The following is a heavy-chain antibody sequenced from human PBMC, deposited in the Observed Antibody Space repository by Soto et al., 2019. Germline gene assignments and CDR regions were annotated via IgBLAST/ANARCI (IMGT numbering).Heavy chain of an antibody. CDR2: IYYSGST. D-gene: IGHD2-15*01. CDR3: ARGPSSRYCSGGSCYSDWFDP. Sequence: PSETLSLTCTVSGGSISSGGYYWSWIRQHPGKGLEWIGYIYYSGSTYYNPSLKSRVTISVDTSKNQFSLKLSSVTAADTAVYYCARGPSSRYCSGGSCYSDWFDPWGQGTLVTVSS. V-gene: IGHV4-31*03. CDR1: GGSISSGGYY. J-gene: IGHJ5*02.